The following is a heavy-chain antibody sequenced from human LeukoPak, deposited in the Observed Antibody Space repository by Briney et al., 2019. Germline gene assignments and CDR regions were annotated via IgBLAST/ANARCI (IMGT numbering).Heavy chain of an antibody. CDR2: IIPIFGTA. V-gene: IGHV1-69*13. Sequence: SVKVSCKASGGTFSSYAISWVRQAPGQGLEWMGGIIPIFGTANYAQKFQGRVTITADESTSTAYMELSSLRFEDTAVYYCARAKYNSGWYGAFDIWGQGTMVTVSS. CDR3: ARAKYNSGWYGAFDI. D-gene: IGHD6-19*01. CDR1: GGTFSSYA. J-gene: IGHJ3*02.